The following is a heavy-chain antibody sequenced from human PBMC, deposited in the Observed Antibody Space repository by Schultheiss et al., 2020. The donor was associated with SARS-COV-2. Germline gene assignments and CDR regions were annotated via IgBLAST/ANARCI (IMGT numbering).Heavy chain of an antibody. CDR3: ARDGGVAHP. CDR1: GGSISNYY. Sequence: SETLSLTCTVSGGSISNYYWSWIRQHPGKGLEWIGYIYYSGSTYYNPSLKSRVTISVDTSKNQFSLKLSSVTAADTAVYYCARDGGVAHPWGQGTLVTVSS. D-gene: IGHD5-24*01. CDR2: IYYSGST. V-gene: IGHV4-59*06. J-gene: IGHJ5*02.